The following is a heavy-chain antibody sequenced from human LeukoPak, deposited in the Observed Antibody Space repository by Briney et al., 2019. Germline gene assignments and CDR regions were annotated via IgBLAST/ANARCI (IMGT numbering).Heavy chain of an antibody. Sequence: SETLSLTCAVYGGSFSGYYWTFIRQHPGKGPEWIGEINHSGSTNYNPSLKSRVTISVDTSRNEFSLRLNSVTAGDTAVYYCATFRWGVGFEYWGQGTLVTVSS. CDR3: ATFRWGVGFEY. V-gene: IGHV4-34*01. CDR2: INHSGST. D-gene: IGHD3-16*01. J-gene: IGHJ4*02. CDR1: GGSFSGYY.